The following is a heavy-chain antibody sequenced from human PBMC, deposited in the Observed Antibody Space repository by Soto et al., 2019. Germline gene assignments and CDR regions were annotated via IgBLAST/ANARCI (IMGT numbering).Heavy chain of an antibody. CDR3: ARESGGATATLDYYYFYIDV. J-gene: IGHJ6*03. CDR1: GDRLTDYY. Sequence: QVQLVQSGAEVKEPVASVTVSCRASGDRLTDYYMHWVRQAPGQGLEWMGWINPNSGVTKYAQKFQGWVTMTRATSIRTVYMQLSRLGFDDTAIYYCARESGGATATLDYYYFYIDVWGTGTTVTVSS. CDR2: INPNSGVT. D-gene: IGHD1-26*01. V-gene: IGHV1-2*04.